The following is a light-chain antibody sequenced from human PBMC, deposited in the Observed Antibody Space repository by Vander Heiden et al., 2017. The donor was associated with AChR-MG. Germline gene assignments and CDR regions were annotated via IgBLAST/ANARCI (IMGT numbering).Light chain of an antibody. CDR2: DAS. J-gene: IGKJ2*01. CDR1: QGISSD. V-gene: IGKV1-17*01. CDR3: RQYNNYPNT. Sequence: DTQMTQSPSSLSASVGDRATITCRASQGISSDLGWYQQKPGKAPKRLINDASSLQSGVPSRFSGSGYGTEFTLTISSLQPEDFATYYCRQYNNYPNTFGQGTKLEIK.